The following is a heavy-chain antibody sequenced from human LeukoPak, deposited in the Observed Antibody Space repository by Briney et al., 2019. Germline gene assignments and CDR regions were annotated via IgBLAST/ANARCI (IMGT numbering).Heavy chain of an antibody. CDR3: ARVAVGATGYFDY. J-gene: IGHJ4*02. CDR2: ISSNGGST. V-gene: IGHV3-64*01. D-gene: IGHD1-26*01. Sequence: PGGSLRLSCAASGFTFSSYAMHWVRQAPGKGLEHVSAISSNGGSTYYANSVKGRFTISRDNSKNTLYLQMGSLRAEDTAVYYCARVAVGATGYFDYWGQGTLVTVSS. CDR1: GFTFSSYA.